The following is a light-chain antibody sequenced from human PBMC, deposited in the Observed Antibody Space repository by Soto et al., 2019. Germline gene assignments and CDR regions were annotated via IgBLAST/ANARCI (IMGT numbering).Light chain of an antibody. Sequence: EIVLTQSPGTLSLSPGERATLSCRASQSVRSSYLAWYQQKPGQAPRLLIYDASSRTTGIPDGFSGSGSGTDFTLTISRLEPEDFAVYYCQQYGSSPYTFGQGTKVEIK. CDR2: DAS. CDR1: QSVRSSY. CDR3: QQYGSSPYT. J-gene: IGKJ2*01. V-gene: IGKV3-20*01.